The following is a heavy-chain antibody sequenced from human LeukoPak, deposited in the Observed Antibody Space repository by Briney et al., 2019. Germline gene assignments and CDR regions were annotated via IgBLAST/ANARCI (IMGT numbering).Heavy chain of an antibody. Sequence: PGGSLRLSCAASGFTFSSYAMSWVRQAPGKGLEWVSAISRSGGYTYYADSVKGRVTISRDNSQNTLYLQMNSLRGEDTAVYYCAKGSVYYYDSSGNLYYFHYWGQGTLVTVSS. CDR3: AKGSVYYYDSSGNLYYFHY. V-gene: IGHV3-23*01. D-gene: IGHD3-22*01. CDR1: GFTFSSYA. CDR2: ISRSGGYT. J-gene: IGHJ4*02.